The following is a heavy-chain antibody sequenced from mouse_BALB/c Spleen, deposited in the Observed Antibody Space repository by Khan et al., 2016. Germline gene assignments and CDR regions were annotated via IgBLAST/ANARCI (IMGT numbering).Heavy chain of an antibody. CDR3: AKNDGSWYFDV. CDR1: GFSLTSCG. Sequence: QVQLKESGPGLVQPSQSLSITCTVSGFSLTSCGVHWVRQSPGKGLEWLGVIWRGGSTDYNAAFMSRLSITKDNSKSQVFFKMDSLQADDTAIYYCAKNDGSWYFDVWGAGTTVTVSS. D-gene: IGHD2-3*01. CDR2: IWRGGST. J-gene: IGHJ1*01. V-gene: IGHV2-5*01.